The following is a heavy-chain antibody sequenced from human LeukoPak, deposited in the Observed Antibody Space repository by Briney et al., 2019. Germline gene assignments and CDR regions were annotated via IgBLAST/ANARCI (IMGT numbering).Heavy chain of an antibody. CDR3: ARVTYGSGTYGAFDY. CDR1: GFTFSSHG. D-gene: IGHD3-10*01. J-gene: IGHJ4*02. CDR2: ISPSGGIT. Sequence: EGSLRLSCAASGFTFSSHGMNWVRQAPGKGLEWVSGISPSGGITYYTDSVKGRFTISRDNSKNTVSLQMNSLRAEDTAVYYCARVTYGSGTYGAFDYWGQGTLVTVSS. V-gene: IGHV3-23*01.